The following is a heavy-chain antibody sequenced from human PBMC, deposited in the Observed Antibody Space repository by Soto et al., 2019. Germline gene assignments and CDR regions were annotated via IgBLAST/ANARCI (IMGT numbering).Heavy chain of an antibody. CDR1: GFTFSIYG. V-gene: IGHV3-30*18. D-gene: IGHD6-13*01. CDR2: ISYDGSNK. J-gene: IGHJ6*02. Sequence: GGSLRLSCAASGFTFSIYGMHLVRRSPGKGLEWVAVISYDGSNKYYADSVKGRFTISRDNSKNTLYLQMNRLRAEDTAVYYCEKAKKSAAAPWGHDYYGMDVWGQGSTITVSS. CDR3: EKAKKSAAAPWGHDYYGMDV.